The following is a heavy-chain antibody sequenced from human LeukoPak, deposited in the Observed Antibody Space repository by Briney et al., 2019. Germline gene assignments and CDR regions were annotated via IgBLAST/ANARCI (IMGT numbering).Heavy chain of an antibody. Sequence: PGGSLTLPCAASGFTFRTYWMTWVRQTAGRGLEWVANIKPGGSGEYYLDSVKGRFTISGDNDKKSLYLQMNSLRDEDTAVYYCARANWDYGSGTYHFALWGQGRLVTVSS. CDR2: IKPGGSGE. D-gene: IGHD3-10*01. CDR3: ARANWDYGSGTYHFAL. J-gene: IGHJ4*02. CDR1: GFTFRTYW. V-gene: IGHV3-7*01.